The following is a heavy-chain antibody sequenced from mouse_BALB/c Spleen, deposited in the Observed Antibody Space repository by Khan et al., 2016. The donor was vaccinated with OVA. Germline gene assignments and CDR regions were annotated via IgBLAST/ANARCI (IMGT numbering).Heavy chain of an antibody. CDR3: ARGYYGDPFAY. V-gene: IGHV5-4*02. D-gene: IGHD2-13*01. CDR1: GFTFSDYY. CDR2: ISDGGSYT. J-gene: IGHJ3*01. Sequence: EVELVESGGGLVKPGGSLKLSCAASGFTFSDYYMYWVRQTPEKRLEWLATISDGGSYTYYPDSVKGRFTISRDDSQNNLYLQMSSLKSDDTAMYYCARGYYGDPFAYWGQGTLVTISA.